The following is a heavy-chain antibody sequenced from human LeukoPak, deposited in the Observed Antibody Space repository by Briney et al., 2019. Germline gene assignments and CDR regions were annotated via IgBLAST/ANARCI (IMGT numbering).Heavy chain of an antibody. CDR3: ARNLPYCSSTSCYTMIPDYYYYYMDV. Sequence: SETLSLTCTVSGGSISSYYWSWIRQPAGKGLEWIGRIYTSGSTNYNPSLKSRVTMSVDTSKSQFSLKLSSVTAADTAVYYCARNLPYCSSTSCYTMIPDYYYYYMDVWGKGTTVTVSS. D-gene: IGHD2-2*02. V-gene: IGHV4-4*07. J-gene: IGHJ6*03. CDR2: IYTSGST. CDR1: GGSISSYY.